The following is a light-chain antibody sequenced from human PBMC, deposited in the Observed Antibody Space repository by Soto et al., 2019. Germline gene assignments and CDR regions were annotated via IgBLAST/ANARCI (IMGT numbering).Light chain of an antibody. J-gene: IGKJ4*01. V-gene: IGKV3-20*01. CDR1: QSVSTYY. CDR2: GTS. CDR3: QQYSRSVT. Sequence: ETVLTQSPGTLSLSPGERATLSCRASQSVSTYYLAWYQQKPGQAPRLLIYGTSTRDTGIPDRFSGSGSGTDFTLTISRLEPEDFAVYYCQQYSRSVTFGGGTKVDIK.